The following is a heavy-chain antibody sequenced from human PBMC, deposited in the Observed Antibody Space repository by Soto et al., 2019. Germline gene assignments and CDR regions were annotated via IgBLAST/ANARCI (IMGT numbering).Heavy chain of an antibody. CDR2: INPNSGGT. V-gene: IGHV1-2*04. J-gene: IGHJ5*02. CDR3: ARDRSYGYFWFDP. D-gene: IGHD5-18*01. CDR1: GYTFTGYY. Sequence: QVQLVQSGAEVKKPGASVKVSCNASGYTFTGYYMHWVRQAPGQGLEWMGWINPNSGGTNYAQKFQGWVTMTRDTSISTAYMELSRLRSDDTAVYYCARDRSYGYFWFDPWGQGTLVTVSS.